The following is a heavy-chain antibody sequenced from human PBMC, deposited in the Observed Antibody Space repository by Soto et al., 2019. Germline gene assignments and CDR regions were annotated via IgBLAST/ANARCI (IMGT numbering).Heavy chain of an antibody. J-gene: IGHJ5*02. CDR2: IWYDGSNK. CDR1: GFTFSSYG. D-gene: IGHD3-10*01. CDR3: ARGPNYYNSARGWFDP. V-gene: IGHV3-33*01. Sequence: QVQLVESGGGVVQPGRSLRLSCAASGFTFSSYGMHWVRQAPGKGLEWVAVIWYDGSNKYYADSVKGRFTISRDNSKNTLYLQMNSLRAEDTAVYYCARGPNYYNSARGWFDPWGQGTLVTVSS.